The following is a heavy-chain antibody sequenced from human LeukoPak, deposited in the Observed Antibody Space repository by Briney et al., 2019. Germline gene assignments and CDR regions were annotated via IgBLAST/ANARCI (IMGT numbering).Heavy chain of an antibody. CDR3: ARDLTYDYVWGSYRAPGCYFDY. V-gene: IGHV3-7*01. D-gene: IGHD3-16*02. CDR1: GFTFSSYW. J-gene: IGHJ4*02. Sequence: PGGSLRLSCAASGFTFSSYWMSWVRQAPGKGLEWVANIKQDGSEKYYVDSVKGRFTISRDNAKNSLYLQMNSLRAEDTAVYYCARDLTYDYVWGSYRAPGCYFDYWGQGTLVTVSS. CDR2: IKQDGSEK.